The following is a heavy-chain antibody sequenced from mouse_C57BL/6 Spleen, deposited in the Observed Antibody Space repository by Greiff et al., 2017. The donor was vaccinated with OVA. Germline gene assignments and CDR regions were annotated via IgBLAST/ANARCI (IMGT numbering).Heavy chain of an antibody. CDR1: GYSITSGYD. J-gene: IGHJ4*01. CDR2: ISYSGST. D-gene: IGHD4-1*01. CDR3: ARASSGTEDAMDY. Sequence: VQLQQSGPGMVKPSQSLSLTCTVTGYSITSGYDRHWIRHFPGNKLEWMGYISYSGSTNYNPSLKSRISITHDTSKNHFFLKLNSVTTEDTATYYCARASSGTEDAMDYWGQGTSVTVSS. V-gene: IGHV3-1*01.